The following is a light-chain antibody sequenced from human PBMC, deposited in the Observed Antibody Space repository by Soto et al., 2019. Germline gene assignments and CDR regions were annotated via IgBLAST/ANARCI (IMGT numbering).Light chain of an antibody. J-gene: IGKJ1*01. CDR3: QHRLNWPWT. V-gene: IGKV3-11*01. CDR2: DTS. CDR1: QSIGTY. Sequence: EIVLTQSPATLSVSPGEGVTLSCRASQSIGTYLAWYRQKPGQAPRLLIYDTSNRATGTPDRFSGSGSGTDSTLTISSLEPEDFAVYYCQHRLNWPWTFGQGTKVEIK.